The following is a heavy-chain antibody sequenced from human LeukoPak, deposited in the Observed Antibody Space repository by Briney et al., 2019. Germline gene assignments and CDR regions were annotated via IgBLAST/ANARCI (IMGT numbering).Heavy chain of an antibody. D-gene: IGHD4-17*01. CDR1: GFTFSSYA. J-gene: IGHJ4*02. Sequence: GGSLRLSCAASGFTFSSYAMSWVRQAPGKGLEWISAISGSGGSTYYADSVKGRFTISRDNSKNTLYLQMNSLRAEDTAVYYCAESPYDYGDYGPSIDYWGQGTLVTVSS. CDR3: AESPYDYGDYGPSIDY. V-gene: IGHV3-23*01. CDR2: ISGSGGST.